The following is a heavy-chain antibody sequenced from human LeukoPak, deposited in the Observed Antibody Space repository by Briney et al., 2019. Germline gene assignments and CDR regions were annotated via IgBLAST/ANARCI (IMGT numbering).Heavy chain of an antibody. CDR2: ISGSGFT. V-gene: IGHV3-23*01. Sequence: GGSLRLSCAASGITFSNAWMRWVRQAPGKGLEWVSSISGSGFTYYPDSVKDGFFISRDSSNNTLFLQMNSLRAEDSALYFCAKGSQESPRTMLDAFDMWGQGTVVIVSS. CDR3: AKGSQESPRTMLDAFDM. CDR1: GITFSNAW. J-gene: IGHJ3*02. D-gene: IGHD1-14*01.